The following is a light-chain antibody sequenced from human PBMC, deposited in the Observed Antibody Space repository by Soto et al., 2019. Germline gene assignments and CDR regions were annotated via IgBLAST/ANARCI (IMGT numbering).Light chain of an antibody. J-gene: IGLJ1*01. CDR3: SSYTTSSTRV. Sequence: QSALTQPRSVSGPPGQSVSISCSGTSSDVGTYNYVSWYQQHPGKAPKLMIYEVTNRPSGVSNRFSGSKSGNTASLTISGLQAEDEADYYCSSYTTSSTRVFGTGTKLTVL. CDR1: SSDVGTYNY. V-gene: IGLV2-14*01. CDR2: EVT.